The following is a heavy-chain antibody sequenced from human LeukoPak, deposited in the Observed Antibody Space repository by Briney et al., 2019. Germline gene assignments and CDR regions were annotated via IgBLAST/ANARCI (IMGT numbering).Heavy chain of an antibody. J-gene: IGHJ4*02. CDR3: ARGENNYGYYYFDY. CDR1: GFTFSSYS. Sequence: PGGSLRLSCAASGFTFSSYSMNWVRQVPGKGLEWVSSISSSSSYIYYADSVKGRFTISRDNAKNSLYLQMNSLRAEDTAVYYCARGENNYGYYYFDYWGQGTLVTVSS. D-gene: IGHD5-18*01. CDR2: ISSSSSYI. V-gene: IGHV3-21*01.